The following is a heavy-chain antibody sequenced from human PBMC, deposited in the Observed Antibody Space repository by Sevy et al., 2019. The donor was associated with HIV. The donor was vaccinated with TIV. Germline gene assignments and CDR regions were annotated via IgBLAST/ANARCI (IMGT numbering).Heavy chain of an antibody. J-gene: IGHJ4*02. CDR3: ARVIYPSSYSNSWYPDY. CDR1: GYNFTGSY. CDR2: INPNNGGT. D-gene: IGHD6-13*01. Sequence: ASVKVSCKASGYNFTGSYLHWVRQAPRQGLEWMGWINPNNGGTKYAQKFQGRVTMTRDTSISTAYMELSRLRSDDTAVYYCARVIYPSSYSNSWYPDYWGQGTLVTVSS. V-gene: IGHV1-2*02.